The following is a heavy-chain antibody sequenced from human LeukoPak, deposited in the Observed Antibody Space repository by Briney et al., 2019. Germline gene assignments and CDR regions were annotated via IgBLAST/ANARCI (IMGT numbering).Heavy chain of an antibody. CDR1: GGSISSYY. Sequence: SETLSLTCTVSGGSISSYYWSWIRQPPGKGLEWIGYIYYSGSTNYNPSLKSQVTISVDTSKNQFSLKLSSVTAADTAMYYCARDTYSSGVWGQGTLVTVSS. CDR2: IYYSGST. D-gene: IGHD6-19*01. J-gene: IGHJ1*01. CDR3: ARDTYSSGV. V-gene: IGHV4-59*01.